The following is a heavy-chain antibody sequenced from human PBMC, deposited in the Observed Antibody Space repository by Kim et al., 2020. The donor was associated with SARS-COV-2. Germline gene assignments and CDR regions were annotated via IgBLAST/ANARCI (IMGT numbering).Heavy chain of an antibody. Sequence: GESLKISCKGSGYSFTSYWIGWVRQMPGKGLEWMGIIYPGDSDTRYSPSFQGQVTISADKSISTAYLQWSSLKASDTAMYYCARRVDESYGYLGWFDPWGQGTLVTVSS. CDR2: IYPGDSDT. CDR1: GYSFTSYW. CDR3: ARRVDESYGYLGWFDP. D-gene: IGHD5-18*01. J-gene: IGHJ5*02. V-gene: IGHV5-51*01.